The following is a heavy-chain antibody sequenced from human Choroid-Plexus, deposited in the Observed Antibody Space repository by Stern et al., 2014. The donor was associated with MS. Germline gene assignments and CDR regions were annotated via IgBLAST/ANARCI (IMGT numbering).Heavy chain of an antibody. CDR2: VSYDGSNK. CDR1: GFTFGRCA. J-gene: IGHJ5*02. V-gene: IGHV3-30*18. Sequence: QVQLVQSGGGVVQPGRPLRLSCAASGFTFGRCAMHWVRQAPGKGLEWVAGVSYDGSNKYYADSVKGRFTVSRDNSQNTLYMQMSSLRAEDTAVYYCAKDRQYLTYFFDHWGQGSLVTVSS. D-gene: IGHD2-8*01. CDR3: AKDRQYLTYFFDH.